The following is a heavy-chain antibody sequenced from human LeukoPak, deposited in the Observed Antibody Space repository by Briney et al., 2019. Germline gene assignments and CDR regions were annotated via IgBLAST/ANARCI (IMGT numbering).Heavy chain of an antibody. D-gene: IGHD2-15*01. V-gene: IGHV4-39*01. CDR3: ARQISLKCSGGSCYREVSPYYYYMDV. J-gene: IGHJ6*03. CDR1: GGSISSSSYY. CDR2: IYYSGST. Sequence: SETLSLTCTDSGGSISSSSYYRGWIRQPPGKGLEWIGSIYYSGSTYYNPSLKSRVTISVDTSKNQFSLKLSSVTAADTAVYYCARQISLKCSGGSCYREVSPYYYYMDVWGKGTTVIISS.